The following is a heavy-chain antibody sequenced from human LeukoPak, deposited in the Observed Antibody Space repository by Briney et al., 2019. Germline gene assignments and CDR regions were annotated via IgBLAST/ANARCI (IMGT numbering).Heavy chain of an antibody. V-gene: IGHV4-34*01. J-gene: IGHJ4*02. CDR1: GGSFSGYY. CDR3: ARGRRISTYYYDSSGYYYDY. D-gene: IGHD3-22*01. CDR2: INHSGST. Sequence: PSETLSLTCAVYGGSFSGYYWSWIRQPPGKGLEWIGEINHSGSTNYNPSLKSRVTISVDTSKNQFSLKLSSVTAADAAVYYCARGRRISTYYYDSSGYYYDYWGQGTLVTVSS.